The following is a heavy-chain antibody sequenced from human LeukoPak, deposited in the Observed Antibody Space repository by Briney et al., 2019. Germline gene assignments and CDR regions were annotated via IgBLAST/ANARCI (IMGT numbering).Heavy chain of an antibody. Sequence: SETLSLTCTVSGGSISSSSYYWGWIRQPPGKGLEWIGSIYYSGSTYYNPSLKSRVTISVDTSKNQFSLKLSSVTAADTAVYYCARGDYSEYNWFDPWGPGTLVTVSS. D-gene: IGHD4-17*01. V-gene: IGHV4-39*01. CDR1: GGSISSSSYY. CDR2: IYYSGST. J-gene: IGHJ5*02. CDR3: ARGDYSEYNWFDP.